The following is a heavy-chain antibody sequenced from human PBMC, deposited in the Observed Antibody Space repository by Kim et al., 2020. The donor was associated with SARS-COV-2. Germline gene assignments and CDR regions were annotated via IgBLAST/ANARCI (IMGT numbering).Heavy chain of an antibody. J-gene: IGHJ3*02. CDR2: ILLDSGDT. CDR3: ARGGHNNYPAFDI. CDR1: GYTFTAYY. Sequence: ASVKVSCKASGYTFTAYYIHWVRQAPGQGLAWVGRILLDSGDTVSAQKFQGRVTVTRDTSINTAYMDLNSLISDDTAIYYCARGGHNNYPAFDIWGQGTEVTVSS. D-gene: IGHD4-4*01. V-gene: IGHV1-2*06.